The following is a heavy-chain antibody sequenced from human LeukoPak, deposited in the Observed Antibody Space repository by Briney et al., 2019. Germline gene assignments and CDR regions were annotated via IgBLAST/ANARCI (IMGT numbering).Heavy chain of an antibody. J-gene: IGHJ5*02. Sequence: SVKVSCKSSGRAFSSYAISWVRKAPGQGLEWMVGITPIFGTANYAQKFQGRVTITADESTSTAYMELSSLRSEDTVVYYCAREPVAYCGGDCLNWFDPWGQGTLVTVSS. CDR2: ITPIFGTA. CDR3: AREPVAYCGGDCLNWFDP. CDR1: GRAFSSYA. V-gene: IGHV1-69*13. D-gene: IGHD2-21*01.